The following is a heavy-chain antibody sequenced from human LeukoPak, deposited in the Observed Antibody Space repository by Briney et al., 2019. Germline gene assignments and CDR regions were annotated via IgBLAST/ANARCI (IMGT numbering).Heavy chain of an antibody. V-gene: IGHV3-21*01. CDR1: GFTFSSYG. D-gene: IGHD4-17*01. J-gene: IGHJ4*02. Sequence: PGGSLRLSCAASGFTFSSYGMSWVRQAPGKGLEWVSSISSRSSYIYYADSVKGRFTISRDNAKNSLYLQMNSLRAEDTAVYYCASGRLRSTWVPDYWGQGTLVTVSS. CDR3: ASGRLRSTWVPDY. CDR2: ISSRSSYI.